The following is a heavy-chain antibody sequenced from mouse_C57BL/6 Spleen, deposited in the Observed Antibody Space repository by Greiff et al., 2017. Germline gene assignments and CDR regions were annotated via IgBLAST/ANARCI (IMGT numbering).Heavy chain of an antibody. D-gene: IGHD2-1*01. CDR3: ARFGNYYAMDY. CDR1: GYTFTSYW. V-gene: IGHV1-72*01. Sequence: QVQLQQPGAELVRPGSSVKLSCKASGYTFTSYWMHWVKQRPIQGLEWIGRIDPNSGGTKYNEKFKSKATLTVDKPSSTAYMQLSSLTSEDSAVYYCARFGNYYAMDYWGQGTSVTVSS. CDR2: IDPNSGGT. J-gene: IGHJ4*01.